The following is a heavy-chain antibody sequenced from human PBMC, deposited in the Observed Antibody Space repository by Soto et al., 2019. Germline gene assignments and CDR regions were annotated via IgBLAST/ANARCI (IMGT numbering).Heavy chain of an antibody. J-gene: IGHJ6*02. CDR2: FYYGGNS. Sequence: QLQLQESGPGLVMPSETLSLTCTVSGGSISSNKYYWGGIRQPPGKGLAWSGSFYYGGNSYYSPSLKRRATLSVDTSRTQFSLQLRSVTAAETAVYYGARHGRGNDVGKYYYYALDVWGQGTTGSVSS. V-gene: IGHV4-39*01. D-gene: IGHD1-26*01. CDR1: GGSISSNKYY. CDR3: ARHGRGNDVGKYYYYALDV.